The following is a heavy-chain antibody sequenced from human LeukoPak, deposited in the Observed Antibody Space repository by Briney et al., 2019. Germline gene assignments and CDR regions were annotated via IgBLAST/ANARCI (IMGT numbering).Heavy chain of an antibody. CDR1: GYTFTNYY. V-gene: IGHV1-46*01. J-gene: IGHJ4*02. D-gene: IGHD2-2*01. CDR2: INPSGGST. Sequence: ASVKVSCKASGYTFTNYYMQWVRQAPGHGLEWMGIINPSGGSTTYAQRFQGRVTMTRNASTSTVYMELTSLRSEDTAVYYCGRARYCSSLSCSFDFWGQGSLVTVSS. CDR3: GRARYCSSLSCSFDF.